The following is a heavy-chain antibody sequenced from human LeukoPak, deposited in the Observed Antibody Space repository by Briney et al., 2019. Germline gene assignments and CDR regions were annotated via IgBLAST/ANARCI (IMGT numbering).Heavy chain of an antibody. V-gene: IGHV4-31*03. Sequence: SETLSLTCTVSGGSISSGGYYWSWVRQHPGKGLEWIGYIYYSGSTYYNPSLKSRVTISVDTSKNQFSLKLSSVTAADTAVYYCARRVYDILTGHLNWFGPWGQGTLVTVSS. D-gene: IGHD3-9*01. CDR1: GGSISSGGYY. CDR2: IYYSGST. J-gene: IGHJ5*02. CDR3: ARRVYDILTGHLNWFGP.